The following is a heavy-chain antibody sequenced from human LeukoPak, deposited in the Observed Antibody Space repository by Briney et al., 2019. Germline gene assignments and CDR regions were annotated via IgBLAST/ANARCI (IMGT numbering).Heavy chain of an antibody. J-gene: IGHJ6*02. D-gene: IGHD6-13*01. CDR2: INSDGSST. CDR3: ARDRGSSWYSGYYYYGMDV. V-gene: IGHV3-74*01. Sequence: PGGSLRLSCAASGFTFSSYWMHWVRQAPGKGLVWVSRINSDGSSTSYADSVKGRFTISRDNAKNTLYLQVNSLRAEDTAVYYCARDRGSSWYSGYYYYGMDVWGQGTTVTVSS. CDR1: GFTFSSYW.